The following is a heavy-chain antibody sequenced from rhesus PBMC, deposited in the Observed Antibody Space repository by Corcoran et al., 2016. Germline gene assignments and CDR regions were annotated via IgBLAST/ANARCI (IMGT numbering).Heavy chain of an antibody. CDR1: GGSFSSYW. V-gene: IGHV4-160*01. CDR3: ARGYSGNYKGVDY. D-gene: IGHD1S39*01. J-gene: IGHJ4*01. CDR2: IYGSSGST. Sequence: QVQLQESGPGLVKPSETLSLTCAVPGGSFSSYWWGWIRQPPGKGLEWIGSIYGSSGSTEYHPSLKSRATISRVTSKNQFSLKLGSVTAADTAVYYWARGYSGNYKGVDYWGQGVLVTVSS.